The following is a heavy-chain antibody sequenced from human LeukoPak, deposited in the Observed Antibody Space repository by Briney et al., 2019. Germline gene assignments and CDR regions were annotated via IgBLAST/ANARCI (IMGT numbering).Heavy chain of an antibody. V-gene: IGHV3-74*01. J-gene: IGHJ4*02. CDR1: GFTFSTYW. D-gene: IGHD1-26*01. CDR2: ISRDGTTT. CDR3: ARDGVGASHDY. Sequence: PGGSLRLSCAASGFTFSTYWMHWVSHTPGKGLVWVSRISRDGTTTTYADSVKGRFTVSRDNAKNTLYLEMNSLRAEDTAVYFCARDGVGASHDYWGQGTLVTVSS.